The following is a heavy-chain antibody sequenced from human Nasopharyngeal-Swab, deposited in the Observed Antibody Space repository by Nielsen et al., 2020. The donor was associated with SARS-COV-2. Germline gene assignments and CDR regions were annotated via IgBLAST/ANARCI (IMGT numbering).Heavy chain of an antibody. V-gene: IGHV1-18*01. CDR1: GYSSISFG. CDR2: ISAYNGNT. D-gene: IGHD4-17*01. Sequence: ASVKVSCKASGYSSISFGITWVRQAPGQGLEWMGWISAYNGNTNYAQKFQDRVTMTTDTPTTTAYTEVRGLKSDDTAVYYCARDNEYGDYYAFDIWGQGTTVTVSS. J-gene: IGHJ3*02. CDR3: ARDNEYGDYYAFDI.